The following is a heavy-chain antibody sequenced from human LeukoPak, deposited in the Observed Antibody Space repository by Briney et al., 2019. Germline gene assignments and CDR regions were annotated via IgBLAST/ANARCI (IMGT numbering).Heavy chain of an antibody. Sequence: GGSLRLSCAASGFTFSSYAMSWVRQAPGKGLVWVSRINSDGSSTSYADSVKGRFTISRDNAKNTLYLQMNSLRAEDTAVYYCARSGYYYGMDVWGQGTTVTVSS. V-gene: IGHV3-74*01. CDR3: ARSGYYYGMDV. CDR2: INSDGSST. CDR1: GFTFSSYA. J-gene: IGHJ6*02.